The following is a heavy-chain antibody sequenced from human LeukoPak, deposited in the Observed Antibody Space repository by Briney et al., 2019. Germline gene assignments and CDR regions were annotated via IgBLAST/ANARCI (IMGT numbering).Heavy chain of an antibody. CDR1: GFSLNDNGVA. D-gene: IGHD3-3*01. J-gene: IGHJ4*02. CDR2: IYWDDDK. Sequence: SGPTLVKPTQTLTLTCTFSGFSLNDNGVAVGWVRQPPGKALEWLALIYWDDDKRYNPSLESRLTITKGTSENQVVLSLTGIDPVDTGTYYCAHRPPLQLGFWSPSPHPPYFDVWGQGLLVTVSS. V-gene: IGHV2-5*02. CDR3: AHRPPLQLGFWSPSPHPPYFDV.